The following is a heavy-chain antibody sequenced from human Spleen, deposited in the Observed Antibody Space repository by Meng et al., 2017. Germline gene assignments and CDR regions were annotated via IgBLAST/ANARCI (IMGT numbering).Heavy chain of an antibody. CDR2: ITPGSGNT. J-gene: IGHJ5*02. CDR3: ARDFTSGSSGDP. Sequence: QVQLVQSGSELKKPGASVKVSCKASGYTFTRHAIHWVRQAPGQSLEWMGWITPGSGNTKYSQKFQGRVTITRDTSASTAYMELSTLRSEDTAVYYCARDFTSGSSGDPWGQGTLVTVSS. V-gene: IGHV1-3*01. D-gene: IGHD6-19*01. CDR1: GYTFTRHA.